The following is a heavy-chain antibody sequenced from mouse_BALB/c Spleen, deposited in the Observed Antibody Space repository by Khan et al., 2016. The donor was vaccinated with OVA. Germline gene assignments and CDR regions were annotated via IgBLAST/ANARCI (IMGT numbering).Heavy chain of an antibody. CDR1: GFTFSSDW. CDR3: TQLGRSY. D-gene: IGHD4-1*02. Sequence: EVKLEESGGGLVQPGGSMKLSCVASGFTFSSDWMSWVRQSPEKGLEWVAEIRLKSDNYATHYAESVIGQFTISRDDSNSRLYLQMTSLGAEDTEIYYSTQLGRSYWGQGTLVTVSA. V-gene: IGHV6-6*02. CDR2: IRLKSDNYAT. J-gene: IGHJ3*01.